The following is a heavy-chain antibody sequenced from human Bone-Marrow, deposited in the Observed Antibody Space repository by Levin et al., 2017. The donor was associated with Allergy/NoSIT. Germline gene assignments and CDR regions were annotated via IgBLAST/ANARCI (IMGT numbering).Heavy chain of an antibody. CDR1: RFTFSTSA. J-gene: IGHJ4*02. V-gene: IGHV3-48*04. CDR3: ARDMGTSSFDY. CDR2: ISSSSSPI. D-gene: IGHD2-2*01. Sequence: LSLTCAASRFTFSTSAINWVRQAPGKGLEWVSYISSSSSPIYYADSVKGRFTISRDNAKNSLYLQMNSLRAEDTAVYYCARDMGTSSFDYWGQGTLVTVSS.